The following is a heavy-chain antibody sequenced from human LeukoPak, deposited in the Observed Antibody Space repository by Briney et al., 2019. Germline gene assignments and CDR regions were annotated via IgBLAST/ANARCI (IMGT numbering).Heavy chain of an antibody. Sequence: ASVTVSFKASGYTFTSYDINWVRQAPGQGLEWMGWMNPNSGNTGYAQKFQGRVTMTRNTSISTAYMELSSLRSEDTAVYYCARMVPFYGMDVWGQGTTVTVSS. D-gene: IGHD2-8*01. CDR2: MNPNSGNT. CDR1: GYTFTSYD. V-gene: IGHV1-8*01. CDR3: ARMVPFYGMDV. J-gene: IGHJ6*02.